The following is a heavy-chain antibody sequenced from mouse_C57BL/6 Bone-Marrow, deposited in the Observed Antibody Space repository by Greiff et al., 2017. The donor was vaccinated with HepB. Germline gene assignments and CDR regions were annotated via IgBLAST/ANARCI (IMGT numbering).Heavy chain of an antibody. D-gene: IGHD1-1*01. CDR2: INPSNGGT. J-gene: IGHJ2*01. CDR3: ARVSTVVAGDYYFDY. Sequence: QVQLQQPGTELVKPGASVKLSCKASGYTFTSYWMHWVKQRPGQGLEWIGNINPSNGGTNYNEKLKSKATLTVDKSTSTAYMQLSSLTSEDSAVYYCARVSTVVAGDYYFDYWGQGTTLTVSS. V-gene: IGHV1-53*01. CDR1: GYTFTSYW.